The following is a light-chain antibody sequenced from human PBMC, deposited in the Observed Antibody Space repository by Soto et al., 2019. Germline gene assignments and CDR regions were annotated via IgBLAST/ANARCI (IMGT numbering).Light chain of an antibody. CDR1: QSVNSN. CDR2: GAS. Sequence: EIVMTQSPATLSVSPGERATLSCRASQSVNSNLAWYQQKPGQAPRLLMYGASTRATGIPARFSGSGSGTEFTLTISSLQSVDFAFYYCQQYYKWPPWTFGQGTKVEIK. V-gene: IGKV3-15*01. J-gene: IGKJ1*01. CDR3: QQYYKWPPWT.